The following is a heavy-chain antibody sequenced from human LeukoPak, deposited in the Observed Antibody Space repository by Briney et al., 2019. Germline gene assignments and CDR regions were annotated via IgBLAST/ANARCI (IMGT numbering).Heavy chain of an antibody. D-gene: IGHD3-10*01. Sequence: ASVKVSCKASGYTFTGYYMHWVRQAPGQGLEWMGWINPNSGGTNYAQKFQGRVTMTRDTSISTAYMELSRLRSDDTAVYYCARDDKHKGTYYYGSGSYVIDYWGQGTLVTVSS. CDR1: GYTFTGYY. J-gene: IGHJ4*02. V-gene: IGHV1-2*02. CDR3: ARDDKHKGTYYYGSGSYVIDY. CDR2: INPNSGGT.